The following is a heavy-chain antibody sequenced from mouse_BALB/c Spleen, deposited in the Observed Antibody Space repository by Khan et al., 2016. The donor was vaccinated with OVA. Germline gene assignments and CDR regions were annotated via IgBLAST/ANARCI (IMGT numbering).Heavy chain of an antibody. CDR3: ARGTVDY. CDR2: IDPFNGGT. V-gene: IGHV1S135*01. J-gene: IGHJ3*01. CDR1: GYSFTSYY. D-gene: IGHD3-3*01. Sequence: EVQLQESGPELMKPGASVNISCKASGYSFTSYYIHWVKQSHGKSLEWIGYIDPFNGGTDYNQKFKGKATLTVDKSSNTAYMHLSSLTSEDSAVYYCARGTVDYWGQGTLVTVSA.